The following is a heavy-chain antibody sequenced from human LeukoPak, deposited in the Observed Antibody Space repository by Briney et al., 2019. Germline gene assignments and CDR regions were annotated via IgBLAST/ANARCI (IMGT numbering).Heavy chain of an antibody. D-gene: IGHD6-13*01. V-gene: IGHV3-23*01. J-gene: IGHJ4*02. CDR3: AKVIVAAAGTDWVPLFDY. CDR1: GFTFSSYA. CDR2: ISGSGGST. Sequence: GGSLRLSCAASGFTFSSYAMSWVRQAPGKGLEWVSAISGSGGSTHYADSVKGRFTISRDNSKNTLYLQMDSLRAEDTAVYYCAKVIVAAAGTDWVPLFDYWGQGTLVTVSS.